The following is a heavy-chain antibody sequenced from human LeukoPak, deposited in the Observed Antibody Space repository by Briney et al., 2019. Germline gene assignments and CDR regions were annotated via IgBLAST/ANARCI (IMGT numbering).Heavy chain of an antibody. Sequence: SVKVSCKASGGTFSSYAISWVRQAPGQGLEWMGGIIPIFGTANYAQKFQGRVTITTDESTSTAYMELSSLRSEDTAVYYCAKPSWCQQAVGCAFDIWGQGTMVTVSS. D-gene: IGHD4/OR15-4a*01. CDR3: AKPSWCQQAVGCAFDI. CDR2: IIPIFGTA. J-gene: IGHJ3*02. CDR1: GGTFSSYA. V-gene: IGHV1-69*05.